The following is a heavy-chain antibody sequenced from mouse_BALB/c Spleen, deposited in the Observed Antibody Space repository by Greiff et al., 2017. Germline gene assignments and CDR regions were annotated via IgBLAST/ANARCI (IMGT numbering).Heavy chain of an antibody. V-gene: IGHV1-4*02. Sequence: VQLQQSAAELARPGASVKMSCKASGYTFTSYTMHWVKQRPGQGLEWIGYINPSSGYTEYNQKFKDKTTLTADKSSSTAYMQLSSLTSEDSAVYYCARRGDGYPFAYWGQGTLVTVSA. CDR3: ARRGDGYPFAY. CDR1: GYTFTSYT. J-gene: IGHJ3*01. D-gene: IGHD2-3*01. CDR2: INPSSGYT.